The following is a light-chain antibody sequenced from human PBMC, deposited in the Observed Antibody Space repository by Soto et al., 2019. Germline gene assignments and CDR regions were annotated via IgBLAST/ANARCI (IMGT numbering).Light chain of an antibody. J-gene: IGKJ1*01. CDR2: GTS. V-gene: IGKV1-6*01. CDR1: QDIRIK. CDR3: LHEYNYPWT. Sequence: QMTQSPSSLSASVRDRVVISCRTSQDIRIKLGWYQQKPGQAPKLLIFGTSTLHSGVPSRFSGSGSGTRFTLTITSLQPEDVATYYCLHEYNYPWTFGQGTKVDI.